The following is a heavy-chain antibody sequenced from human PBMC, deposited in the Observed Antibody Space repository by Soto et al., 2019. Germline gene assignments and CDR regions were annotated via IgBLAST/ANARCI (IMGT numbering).Heavy chain of an antibody. CDR1: GFTFSNFA. J-gene: IGHJ6*02. CDR2: TSYHGSNK. Sequence: QVQLVESGGGVVQPGGSLTLSCAGSGFTFSNFAMHWVRQAPGKGLEWVALTSYHGSNKFYADSVKGRFTISRDNSKNTLYLQMNSLRTEDTAVYYCAKDRGSSSRYYYGMDVWGQGTTFTVSS. CDR3: AKDRGSSSRYYYGMDV. D-gene: IGHD6-6*01. V-gene: IGHV3-30*18.